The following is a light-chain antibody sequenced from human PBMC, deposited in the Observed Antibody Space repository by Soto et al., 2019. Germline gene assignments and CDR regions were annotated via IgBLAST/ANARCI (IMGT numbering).Light chain of an antibody. J-gene: IGKJ4*01. CDR1: QSISSY. Sequence: IQMTQSPSSLSASVGDRVTITCRASQSISSYLNWYQQKPGKAPKLLIYAASTLQSGVPSRFRGSGSGTEFTLTISSLQPEDFATYYCQQLNSYPRTFGGGTKVDNK. CDR2: AAS. CDR3: QQLNSYPRT. V-gene: IGKV1-9*01.